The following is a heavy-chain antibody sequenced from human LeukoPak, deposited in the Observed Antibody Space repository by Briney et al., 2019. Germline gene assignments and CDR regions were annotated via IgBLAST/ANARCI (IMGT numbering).Heavy chain of an antibody. Sequence: GASVKVSCKASGDTFTDYYMHWVRQAPGQGLEWMGWINPNSGGTNYAQKFQGRVTMTRDTSISTAYMELSRLRSDDTAMYYCAPEAGYNYDYWGQGTLVTVSS. J-gene: IGHJ4*02. CDR1: GDTFTDYY. CDR2: INPNSGGT. D-gene: IGHD5-24*01. CDR3: APEAGYNYDY. V-gene: IGHV1-2*02.